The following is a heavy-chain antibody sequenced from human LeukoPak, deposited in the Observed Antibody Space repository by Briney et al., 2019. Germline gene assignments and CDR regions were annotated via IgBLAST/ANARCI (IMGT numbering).Heavy chain of an antibody. CDR3: ARAIAGNLGAFDI. D-gene: IGHD1-14*01. V-gene: IGHV3-33*01. Sequence: GGSLRLSCAASGFTFSSYGMHWVRQAPGKGLEWVAVIWYDGSNKYYADSVKGRFTISRDSSKNTLYLQMNSLRAEDTAVYYCARAIAGNLGAFDIWSQGTMVTVSS. J-gene: IGHJ3*02. CDR1: GFTFSSYG. CDR2: IWYDGSNK.